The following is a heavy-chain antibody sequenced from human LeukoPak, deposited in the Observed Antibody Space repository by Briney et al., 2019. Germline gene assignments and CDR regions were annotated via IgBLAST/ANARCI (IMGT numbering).Heavy chain of an antibody. CDR3: ARREGGVGYSYGLYY. CDR2: IYYSGST. Sequence: PSETLSLTCTVSGGSISSYYWSWIRQPPGKGLEWIGYIYYSGSTNYNPSLKSRVTISVDTSKNQFSLKLSSMTAADTAVYYCARREGGVGYSYGLYYWGQGTLVTVSS. J-gene: IGHJ4*02. V-gene: IGHV4-59*01. CDR1: GGSISSYY. D-gene: IGHD5-18*01.